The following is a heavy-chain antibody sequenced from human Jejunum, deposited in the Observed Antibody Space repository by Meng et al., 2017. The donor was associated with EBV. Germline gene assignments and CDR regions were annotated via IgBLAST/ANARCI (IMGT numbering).Heavy chain of an antibody. Sequence: QVQLEQWGVGLLQPSETLSLTCVVNGGSFSGYYWPWIRQPPGKGLEWIGEINHGDRTNYNPSLKRRVTVSVDTSKNQFSLRLTSVTDADTAVYYCARVAYDEAFAGWFDPWGQGTLVTVSS. CDR2: INHGDRT. V-gene: IGHV4-34*01. J-gene: IGHJ5*02. CDR3: ARVAYDEAFAGWFDP. D-gene: IGHD5-12*01. CDR1: GGSFSGYY.